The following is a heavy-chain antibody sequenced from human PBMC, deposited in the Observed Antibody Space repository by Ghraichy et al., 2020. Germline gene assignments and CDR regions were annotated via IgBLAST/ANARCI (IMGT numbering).Heavy chain of an antibody. Sequence: SETLSLTCAVSGGSVTSSSYYWGWIRQPPGKGLEWIGTIYYTGPTFYNPSLKIRVAISIDTSKNQFSLRLTPVTATDTAVYYCARRGYGYNWFDPWGQGTLVTVSS. CDR2: IYYTGPT. CDR3: ARRGYGYNWFDP. V-gene: IGHV4-39*01. D-gene: IGHD5-18*01. J-gene: IGHJ5*02. CDR1: GGSVTSSSYY.